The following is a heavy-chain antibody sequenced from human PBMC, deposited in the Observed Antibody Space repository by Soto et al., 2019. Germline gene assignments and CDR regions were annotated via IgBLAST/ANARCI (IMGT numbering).Heavy chain of an antibody. D-gene: IGHD3-9*01. Sequence: QVQLQQWGAGPLRPLETLSLTCGVSGGSFSGYYWAWIRQSPGKGLEWIGEINDRGSINYNPSLKSGVSNAVDTSTNHYSLSLRSVTAADTAVYYWAGESHDILTGPPWVWYFDLWGRGTLVTVSS. V-gene: IGHV4-34*01. CDR1: GGSFSGYY. CDR3: AGESHDILTGPPWVWYFDL. J-gene: IGHJ2*01. CDR2: INDRGSI.